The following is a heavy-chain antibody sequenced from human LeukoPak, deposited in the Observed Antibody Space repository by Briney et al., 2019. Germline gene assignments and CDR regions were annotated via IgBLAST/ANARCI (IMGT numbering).Heavy chain of an antibody. CDR2: ISYDGSNE. CDR1: GFTFSAYA. V-gene: IGHV3-30-3*01. Sequence: GGSLRLSCAASGFTFSAYAMHWVRQAPGKGLEWVAVISYDGSNEYYGDSVKGRFTIARANSKNTLYLQMNSLRAEDTAIYYCARDNRGEGPRNGGIEYWGQGTLVTVSS. J-gene: IGHJ4*02. CDR3: ARDNRGEGPRNGGIEY. D-gene: IGHD3-10*01.